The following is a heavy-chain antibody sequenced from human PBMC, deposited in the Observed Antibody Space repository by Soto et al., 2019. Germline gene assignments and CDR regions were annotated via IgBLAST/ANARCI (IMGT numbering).Heavy chain of an antibody. D-gene: IGHD2-21*02. CDR2: INHSGST. Sequence: QVQLQQWGAGLLKPSETLSLTCAVYGGSFSGYYWSWIRQPPGKGLEWIGEINHSGSTNYNPSLKSRVTISVDTSKTQFSLKLSSVTAADTAVYYCASLTVRTATYYYGMDVWGQGTTVTVSS. CDR3: ASLTVRTATYYYGMDV. CDR1: GGSFSGYY. J-gene: IGHJ6*02. V-gene: IGHV4-34*01.